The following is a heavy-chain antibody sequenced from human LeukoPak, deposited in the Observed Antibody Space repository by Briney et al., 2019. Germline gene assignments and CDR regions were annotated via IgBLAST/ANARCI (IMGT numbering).Heavy chain of an antibody. CDR3: ARDMYSSSFPPFDY. CDR1: GYTFTGYY. J-gene: IGHJ4*02. V-gene: IGHV1-2*02. CDR2: INPNSGGT. D-gene: IGHD6-6*01. Sequence: GASVKVSCKASGYTFTGYYMHWVRQAPGQGLEWMGWINPNSGGTNYAQKFQGRVTMTRDTSISTAYMELSRLRSDDTAVYYCARDMYSSSFPPFDYWGQGTLVTASS.